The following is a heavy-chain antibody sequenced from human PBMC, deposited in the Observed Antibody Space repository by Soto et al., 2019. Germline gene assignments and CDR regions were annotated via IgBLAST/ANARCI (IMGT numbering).Heavy chain of an antibody. CDR1: GGSISSSSYY. D-gene: IGHD3-16*01. J-gene: IGHJ3*02. V-gene: IGHV4-39*01. Sequence: QLQLQESGPGLVKPSETLSLTCTVSGGSISSSSYYWGWIRQPPGKGLEWIGSIYYSGSTYYNPSLKSRVTISVDTSKNQFSLKLSSVTAADTAVYYCARHWPGPIEGEDDAFDIWGQGTMVTVSS. CDR3: ARHWPGPIEGEDDAFDI. CDR2: IYYSGST.